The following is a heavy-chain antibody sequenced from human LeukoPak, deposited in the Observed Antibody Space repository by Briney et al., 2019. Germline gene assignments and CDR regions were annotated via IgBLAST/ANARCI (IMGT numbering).Heavy chain of an antibody. V-gene: IGHV1-69*13. D-gene: IGHD2-2*01. Sequence: ASVKVSCKASGGTFSSYAISWVRQAPGQGLEWMGGIIPIFGTANYAQKFQGRVTITADESTSTAYMELSSLRSEDTAVYYCARDQSPKVDIVVVTAATLGHGMDVWGQGTTVTVSS. CDR1: GGTFSSYA. CDR2: IIPIFGTA. CDR3: ARDQSPKVDIVVVTAATLGHGMDV. J-gene: IGHJ6*02.